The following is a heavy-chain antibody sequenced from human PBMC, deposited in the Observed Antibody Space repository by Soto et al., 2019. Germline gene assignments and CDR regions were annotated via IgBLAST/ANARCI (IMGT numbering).Heavy chain of an antibody. V-gene: IGHV4-59*01. Sequence: PSETLSLTCTVSGGSISSYYWSWIRQPPGKGLEWIGYIYYSGSTNYNPSLKSRVTISVDTSKNQFSLKLSSVIAADTAVYYCARRYGTTFDYWGQGTLVTVSS. CDR2: IYYSGST. CDR3: ARRYGTTFDY. J-gene: IGHJ4*02. D-gene: IGHD1-7*01. CDR1: GGSISSYY.